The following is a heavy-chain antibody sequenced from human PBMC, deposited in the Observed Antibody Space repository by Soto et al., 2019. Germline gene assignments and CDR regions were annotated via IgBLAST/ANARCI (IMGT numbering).Heavy chain of an antibody. Sequence: SDTLSLTCAVSGRSISSGGYYWSWIRQHPGKGLEWIGYIYYSGSTYYNPSLKSRVTISVATSKNQFSLKLSFVPDADTPVNYCARVTGLLWFAELRYFSYWGQVPLVTVSS. CDR1: GRSISSGGYY. CDR3: ARVTGLLWFAELRYFSY. D-gene: IGHD3-10*01. J-gene: IGHJ4*02. CDR2: IYYSGST. V-gene: IGHV4-31*11.